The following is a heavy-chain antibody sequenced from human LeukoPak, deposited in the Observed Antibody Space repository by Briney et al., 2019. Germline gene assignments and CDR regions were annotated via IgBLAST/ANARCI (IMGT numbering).Heavy chain of an antibody. CDR2: IIPIFGTA. V-gene: IGHV1-69*13. J-gene: IGHJ6*02. Sequence: SVKVSCKASGGTFSSYAISWVRQAPGQGLEWMGGIIPIFGTANYAQKFQGRVTITADESTSTAYMELSSLRSEDTAVYYCARGRIAAAYYYYYYGMDVWGQGTTVTVSS. CDR1: GGTFSSYA. D-gene: IGHD6-13*01. CDR3: ARGRIAAAYYYYYYGMDV.